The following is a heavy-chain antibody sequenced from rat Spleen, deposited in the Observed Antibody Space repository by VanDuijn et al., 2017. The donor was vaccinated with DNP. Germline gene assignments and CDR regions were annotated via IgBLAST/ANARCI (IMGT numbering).Heavy chain of an antibody. CDR3: ARGITDITPFAY. CDR1: GYTFTNYY. Sequence: QVQLQQSGAEVAKPGSSVRISCKASGYTFTNYYISWIKQTTGQGLEYIGYINTGSGGPNYNEKFRGKATLTVDKSSSTAFMQLSSLTPDDSAVYYCARGITDITPFAYWGQGTLVTVSS. J-gene: IGHJ3*01. D-gene: IGHD1-4*01. CDR2: INTGSGGP. V-gene: IGHV1-43*01.